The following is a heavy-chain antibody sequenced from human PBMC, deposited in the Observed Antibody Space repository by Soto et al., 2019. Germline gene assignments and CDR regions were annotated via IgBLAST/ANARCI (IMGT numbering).Heavy chain of an antibody. CDR2: IGVSDGST. J-gene: IGHJ4*02. Sequence: GGSLRLSCSSSGFTFSAYAMFCVLQPPGKGLDWVSSIGVSDGSTYYADSVKFRFTISRDNSENTLYLQMNGLRAEDTAVYYCANFPSCSSSTCLDYWGRGTLVTVSS. V-gene: IGHV3-23*01. CDR1: GFTFSAYA. CDR3: ANFPSCSSSTCLDY. D-gene: IGHD2-15*01.